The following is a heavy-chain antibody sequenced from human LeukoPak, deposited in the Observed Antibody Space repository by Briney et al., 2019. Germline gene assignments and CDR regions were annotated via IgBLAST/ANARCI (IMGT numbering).Heavy chain of an antibody. CDR1: GFTFSNYG. CDR2: IRFRGSME. Sequence: PGGSLRLSCVGSGFTFSNYGIHWVRQAPGKGLEWVAFIRFRGSMEYYADSVKGRFTISRDNSKNTLYLQMNSLRAEDTAVYYCAKDLVGATTRGLLYYYYMDVWGKGTTVTVSS. CDR3: AKDLVGATTRGLLYYYYMDV. V-gene: IGHV3-30*02. J-gene: IGHJ6*03. D-gene: IGHD1-26*01.